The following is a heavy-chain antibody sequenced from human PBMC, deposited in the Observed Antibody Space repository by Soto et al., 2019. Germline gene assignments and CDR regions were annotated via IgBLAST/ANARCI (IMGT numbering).Heavy chain of an antibody. CDR3: ARVDGMDV. CDR2: ISSSSSTI. CDR1: GFTFSSYS. Sequence: EVQLVESGGGLVQPGGSLRLSCAASGFTFSSYSMKWVRQAPGQGLEWDSYISSSSSTIYYADSGKGRFTISRDNAKNSLYLQKNSLRAEDTAVYYCARVDGMDVWGQRTKVTVSS. J-gene: IGHJ6*02. V-gene: IGHV3-48*01.